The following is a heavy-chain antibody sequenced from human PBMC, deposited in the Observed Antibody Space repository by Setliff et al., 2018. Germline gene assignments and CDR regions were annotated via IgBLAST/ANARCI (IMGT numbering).Heavy chain of an antibody. CDR2: INPNSGST. V-gene: IGHV1-2*02. Sequence: ASVKVSCKASGYTFTGYYIYWVRQAPGQGLEWMGWINPNSGSTNYVQNFEDRFTMTRDTSISTAYMELRSLTSDDTAIYYCAREGRSSARYADHWGQGTLVTVSS. J-gene: IGHJ1*01. D-gene: IGHD6-19*01. CDR3: AREGRSSARYADH. CDR1: GYTFTGYY.